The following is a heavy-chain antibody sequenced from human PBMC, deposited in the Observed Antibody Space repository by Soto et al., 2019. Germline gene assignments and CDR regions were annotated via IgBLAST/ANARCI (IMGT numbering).Heavy chain of an antibody. CDR3: ARATPIFFVVVPSHPRNWFDP. J-gene: IGHJ5*02. V-gene: IGHV1-8*01. CDR1: GYTFTSYD. D-gene: IGHD2-2*01. CDR2: MNPNSGKT. Sequence: GASVKVSCKASGYTFTSYDINWVRQATGQGLEWMGWMNPNSGKTAYAQKFQGRITMTRDTSLSTAYMELSSLRSEDTAVYYCARATPIFFVVVPSHPRNWFDPWGQGTLVTVSS.